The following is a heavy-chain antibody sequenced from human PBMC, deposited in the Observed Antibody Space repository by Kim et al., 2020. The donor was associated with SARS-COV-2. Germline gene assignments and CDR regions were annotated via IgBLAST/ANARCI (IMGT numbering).Heavy chain of an antibody. CDR1: GFTFSSYS. CDR3: ASLILWFGELLGGDY. J-gene: IGHJ4*02. D-gene: IGHD3-10*01. V-gene: IGHV3-48*04. CDR2: ISSSSSTI. Sequence: GGSLRLSCAASGFTFSSYSMNWVRQAPGKGLEWVSYISSSSSTIYYADSVKGRFTISRDNAKNSLYLQMNSLRAEDTAVYYCASLILWFGELLGGDYWGQGTLVTVSS.